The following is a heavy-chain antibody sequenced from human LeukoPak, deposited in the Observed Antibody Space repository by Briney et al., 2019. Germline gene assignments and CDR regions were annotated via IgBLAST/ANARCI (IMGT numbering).Heavy chain of an antibody. D-gene: IGHD4-17*01. CDR1: GFTFSSYR. CDR2: INHNGNVN. CDR3: AKDKSDYGDYPPGAFDI. V-gene: IGHV3-7*03. J-gene: IGHJ3*02. Sequence: GGSLRLSCAASGFTFSSYRMNWARQAPGKGLEWVASINHNGNVNYYVDSVKGRFTVSRDNSKNTLYLQMNSLRAEDTAVYYCAKDKSDYGDYPPGAFDIWGQGTMVTVSS.